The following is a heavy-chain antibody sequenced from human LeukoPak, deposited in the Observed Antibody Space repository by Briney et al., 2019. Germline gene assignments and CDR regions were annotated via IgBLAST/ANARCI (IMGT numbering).Heavy chain of an antibody. V-gene: IGHV4-38-2*02. Sequence: SETLSLTCTVSGYSISSGYYWGWIRQPPGKGREWIGSIYHSGSTYYNPSLKSRVTISVDTSKNQFSLKLSSVTAADTAVYYCARSYYYGSGSYSHWGQGTLVTVSS. CDR1: GYSISSGYY. D-gene: IGHD3-10*01. CDR2: IYHSGST. CDR3: ARSYYYGSGSYSH. J-gene: IGHJ4*02.